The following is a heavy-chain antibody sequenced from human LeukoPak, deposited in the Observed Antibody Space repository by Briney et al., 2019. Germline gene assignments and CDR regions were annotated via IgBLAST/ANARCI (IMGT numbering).Heavy chain of an antibody. J-gene: IGHJ2*01. Sequence: PSETLSLTCTVSGGLISSGGYYWSWIRQPPGKGLEWIGYIYHSGSTYYNPSLKSRVTISVDRSKNQFSLKLSSVTAADTAVYYCARRGVLMVYATTGWYFDLWGRGTLVTVSS. D-gene: IGHD2-8*01. V-gene: IGHV4-30-2*01. CDR1: GGLISSGGYY. CDR2: IYHSGST. CDR3: ARRGVLMVYATTGWYFDL.